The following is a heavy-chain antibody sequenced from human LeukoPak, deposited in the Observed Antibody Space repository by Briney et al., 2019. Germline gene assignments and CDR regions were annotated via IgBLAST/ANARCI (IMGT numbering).Heavy chain of an antibody. D-gene: IGHD2-2*02. CDR2: INHSGST. CDR1: GGSISSYY. Sequence: PSETLSLTCTVSGGSISSYYWSWIRQPPGKGLEWIGEINHSGSTNYNPSLKSRVTISVDTSKNQFSLKLSSVTAADTAVYYCARGPWYCSSTSCHMAGGWFDPWGQGTLVTVSS. CDR3: ARGPWYCSSTSCHMAGGWFDP. V-gene: IGHV4-34*01. J-gene: IGHJ5*02.